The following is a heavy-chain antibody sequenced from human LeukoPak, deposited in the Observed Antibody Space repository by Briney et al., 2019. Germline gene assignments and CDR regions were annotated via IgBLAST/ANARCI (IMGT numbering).Heavy chain of an antibody. CDR2: ISPILGIA. CDR3: ARDGEGFDY. Sequence: ASVTVSFKSSGGTFSSYAISWVRQAPGQGLEWMGRISPILGIANYAQKFQGRVTITADKSTSTAYMELSSLRSEDTAVYYCARDGEGFDYWGQGALVTVSS. J-gene: IGHJ4*02. CDR1: GGTFSSYA. D-gene: IGHD3-10*01. V-gene: IGHV1-69*04.